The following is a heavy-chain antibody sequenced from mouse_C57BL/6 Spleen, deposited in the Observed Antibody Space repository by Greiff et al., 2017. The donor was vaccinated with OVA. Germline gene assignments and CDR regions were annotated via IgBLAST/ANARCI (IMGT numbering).Heavy chain of an antibody. CDR2: IWRGGST. D-gene: IGHD2-3*01. V-gene: IGHV2-5*01. CDR3: AVYDCFFFYARDH. CDR1: GFSLTSYG. Sequence: VKLMESGPGLVQPSQSLSITCTVSGFSLTSYGVHWVRQSPGKGLEWLGVIWRGGSTDYNAAFMSRLSITKDNSKSQVFFKMNSLQADDTAIYYCAVYDCFFFYARDHWCQGTSVTLFS. J-gene: IGHJ4*01.